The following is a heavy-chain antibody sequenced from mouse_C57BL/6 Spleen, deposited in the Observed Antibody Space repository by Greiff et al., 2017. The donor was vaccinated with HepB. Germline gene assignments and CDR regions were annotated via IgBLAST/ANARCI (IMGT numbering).Heavy chain of an antibody. CDR3: APYGNYVYFDYAMDY. CDR2: IDPEDGET. D-gene: IGHD2-10*02. J-gene: IGHJ4*01. V-gene: IGHV14-2*01. CDR1: GFNIKDYY. Sequence: EVQGVESGAELVKPGASVKLSCTASGFNIKDYYMHWVKQRTEQGLEWIGRIDPEDGETKYAPKFQGKATITADTSSNTAYLQLSSLTSEDTAVYYCAPYGNYVYFDYAMDYWGQGTSVTVSS.